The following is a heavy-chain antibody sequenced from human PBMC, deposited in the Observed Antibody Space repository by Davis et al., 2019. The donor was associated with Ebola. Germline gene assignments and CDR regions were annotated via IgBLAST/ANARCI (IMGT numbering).Heavy chain of an antibody. CDR1: GYSFTSAW. Sequence: GESLKISCKGSGYSFTSAWVGWVRQMPGKGLEWMGIIYPVDSDTRYSPSFQGQVTISADKSISTAYLQWSSLKASDTAMYYCARQRNFDDPFDIWSQGTMVTVSS. D-gene: IGHD1-14*01. CDR2: IYPVDSDT. V-gene: IGHV5-51*01. J-gene: IGHJ3*02. CDR3: ARQRNFDDPFDI.